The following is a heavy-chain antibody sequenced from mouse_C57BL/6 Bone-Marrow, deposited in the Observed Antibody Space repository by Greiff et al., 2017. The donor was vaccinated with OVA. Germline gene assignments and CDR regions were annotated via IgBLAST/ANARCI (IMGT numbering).Heavy chain of an antibody. CDR3: ARLGRAWFAY. Sequence: EVKLVESGGGLVKPGGSLTLSCAASGFTFSSYAMSWVRQTPEKRLEWVATISDGGSYTYYPDNVKGRFIISSDNAKNNLYLQMNHLKSEDTAMYYCARLGRAWFAYWGQGTLVTVSA. CDR2: ISDGGSYT. J-gene: IGHJ3*01. D-gene: IGHD4-1*01. CDR1: GFTFSSYA. V-gene: IGHV5-4*03.